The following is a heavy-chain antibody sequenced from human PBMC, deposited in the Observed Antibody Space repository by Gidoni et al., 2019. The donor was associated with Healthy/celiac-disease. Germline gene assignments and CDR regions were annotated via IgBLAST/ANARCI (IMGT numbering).Heavy chain of an antibody. CDR3: ARESPNWGAFDY. Sequence: QVKLVQSGAEVKKTGSSVMVACKASGGTFSSYAISWVRQAPGQGLEWMGGIIPIFGTANYAQKFQGRVTITADKSTSTAYMELSSLRSEDTSVYYCARESPNWGAFDYWGQGTLVTVSS. D-gene: IGHD7-27*01. V-gene: IGHV1-69*06. CDR2: IIPIFGTA. J-gene: IGHJ4*02. CDR1: GGTFSSYA.